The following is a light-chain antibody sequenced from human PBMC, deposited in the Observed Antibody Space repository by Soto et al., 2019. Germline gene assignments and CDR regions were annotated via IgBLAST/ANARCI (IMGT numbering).Light chain of an antibody. Sequence: EIVMTQSPATLSVSPGERATLSCRASQSVSSNLAWYQQKPGQAPRLLIYGASTRATGIPARFSGSRSGTECTLTIISLQSEDFAVYYCQQYNNWNCPSWTFDQGTKVEIK. CDR2: GAS. V-gene: IGKV3-15*01. CDR1: QSVSSN. J-gene: IGKJ1*01. CDR3: QQYNNWNCPSWT.